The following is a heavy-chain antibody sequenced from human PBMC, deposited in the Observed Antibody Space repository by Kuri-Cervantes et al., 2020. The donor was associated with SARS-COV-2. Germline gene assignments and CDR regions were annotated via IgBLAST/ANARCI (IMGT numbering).Heavy chain of an antibody. D-gene: IGHD2-21*01. CDR1: ETTFPNYD. Sequence: SVKVSCKAPETTFPNYDINWVRQATGQGLEWMGGIIPIFGTANYAQKFQGRVTITTDESTSTAYMELSSLRSEDTAVYYCARAPYCGGDCYGGPDYWGQGTLVTVSS. CDR2: IIPIFGTA. J-gene: IGHJ4*02. CDR3: ARAPYCGGDCYGGPDY. V-gene: IGHV1-69*05.